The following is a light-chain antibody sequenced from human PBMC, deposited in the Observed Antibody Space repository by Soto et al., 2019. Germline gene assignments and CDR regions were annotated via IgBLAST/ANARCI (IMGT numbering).Light chain of an antibody. Sequence: DIVTTQSPDSLAVSLGERATINCESSQSVLYSSNNKNCLAWYQQKPGQPPKLLIYWASTRESGVPDRFSGSGSGTDFTLTISSLQAEDVAVYYCQQYYTIPITFGQGTRLEIK. CDR2: WAS. CDR1: QSVLYSSNNKNC. V-gene: IGKV4-1*01. CDR3: QQYYTIPIT. J-gene: IGKJ5*01.